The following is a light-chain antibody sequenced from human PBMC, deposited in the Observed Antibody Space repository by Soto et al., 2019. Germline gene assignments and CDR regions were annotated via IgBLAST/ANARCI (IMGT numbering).Light chain of an antibody. CDR3: LLSYDGAYWV. V-gene: IGLV7-46*01. J-gene: IGLJ3*02. CDR2: DTI. Sequence: QAVVTQEPSLTVSPGGTVTLTCASRSGAVTSAHYPYWLQQKPGQAPRTLIYDTITKHSWTPARFSGSLLGGKAALTLSGAQPEDEAVYHCLLSYDGAYWVFGGGTKVTVL. CDR1: SGAVTSAHY.